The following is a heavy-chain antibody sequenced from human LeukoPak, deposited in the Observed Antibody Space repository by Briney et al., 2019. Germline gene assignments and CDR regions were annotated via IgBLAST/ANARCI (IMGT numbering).Heavy chain of an antibody. CDR1: GFTFSGSP. CDR2: IRSKADNYAT. V-gene: IGHV3-73*01. J-gene: IGHJ4*02. CDR3: TQSNY. Sequence: PGGSLRLSCAASGFTFSGSPTLWVRQASGKGLEWVGRIRSKADNYATAYAASVQGRCTISRDDSKNTAYLQLNSLKTEDTAVYYCTQSNYWGQGALVTVSS.